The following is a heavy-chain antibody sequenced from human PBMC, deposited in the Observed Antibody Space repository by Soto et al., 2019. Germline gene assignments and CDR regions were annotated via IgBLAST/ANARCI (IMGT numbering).Heavy chain of an antibody. J-gene: IGHJ4*02. CDR1: GFTFSSYA. CDR3: AAYYGSETYYFDF. Sequence: GGSLRLSCAASGFTFSSYAMSWVRQAPGQGLEWVSAISASGGNTYYADSVKGRFTISRDNSKNTLYVQMNTLRVEDTAVYYCAAYYGSETYYFDFWGQGTLVTVSS. CDR2: ISASGGNT. D-gene: IGHD3-10*01. V-gene: IGHV3-23*01.